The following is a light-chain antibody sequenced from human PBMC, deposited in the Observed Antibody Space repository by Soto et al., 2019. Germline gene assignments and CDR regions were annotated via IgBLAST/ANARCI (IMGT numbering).Light chain of an antibody. CDR1: QSVSSSY. Sequence: EIVLTQSPGTLSLSPGERATLSCRASQSVSSSYLAWYQQKPGQAPRLLIYGASSRATGIPDRFSGSGSGTDFTLTISRLEPEDFAVYYCQQRSNWPPTFGGGTEVDIK. J-gene: IGKJ4*01. CDR3: QQRSNWPPT. CDR2: GAS. V-gene: IGKV3D-20*02.